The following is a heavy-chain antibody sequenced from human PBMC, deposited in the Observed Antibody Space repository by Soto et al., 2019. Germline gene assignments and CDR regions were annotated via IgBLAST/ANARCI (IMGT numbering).Heavy chain of an antibody. CDR2: INHSGST. CDR1: GGSFSGYY. D-gene: IGHD4-17*01. Sequence: QVQLQQWGAGLLKPSETLSLTCAVYGGSFSGYYWSWIRQPPGKGLEWIGEINHSGSTNYNPSLKGRVTISVDTSKNQFSLKLSSVTAADTAVYYCARVKIRARIDYWGQGTLVTVSS. J-gene: IGHJ4*02. V-gene: IGHV4-34*01. CDR3: ARVKIRARIDY.